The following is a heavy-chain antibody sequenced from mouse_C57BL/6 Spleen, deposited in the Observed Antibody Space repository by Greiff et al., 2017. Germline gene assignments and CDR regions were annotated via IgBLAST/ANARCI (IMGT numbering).Heavy chain of an antibody. CDR1: GYTFTDYE. CDR2: IDPETGGT. D-gene: IGHD1-1*01. V-gene: IGHV1-15*01. Sequence: QVQLQQSGAELVRPGASVTLSCKASGYTFTDYEMHWVKQTPVHGLEWIGAIDPETGGTAYNQKFKGKAILTADKSASTAYMELRSLTSEDSAVYYCTRMGINYYGPSLDYWGQGTTLTVSS. J-gene: IGHJ2*01. CDR3: TRMGINYYGPSLDY.